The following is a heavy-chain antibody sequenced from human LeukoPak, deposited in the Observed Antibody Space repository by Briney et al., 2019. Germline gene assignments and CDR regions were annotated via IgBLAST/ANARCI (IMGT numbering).Heavy chain of an antibody. CDR1: GFTFSSYA. CDR2: ISGSGGTT. Sequence: GGSLRLSCAASGFTFSSYAMSWVRQAPGKGLEWVSAISGSGGTTYYADSVKGPFTISRDNSKNTLYLQMNSPRAEDTAVYYCAKEGCSSTSCYFSDYWGQGTLVTVSS. J-gene: IGHJ4*02. CDR3: AKEGCSSTSCYFSDY. D-gene: IGHD2-2*01. V-gene: IGHV3-23*01.